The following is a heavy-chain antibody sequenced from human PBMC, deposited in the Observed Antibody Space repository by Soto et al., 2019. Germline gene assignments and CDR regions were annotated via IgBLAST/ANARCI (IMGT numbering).Heavy chain of an antibody. CDR3: ARATSLWYFEL. CDR2: INAGNGNT. J-gene: IGHJ2*01. CDR1: GYTFTSYA. V-gene: IGHV1-3*05. Sequence: QVQLVQSGAEEKKPGASVKVSCKASGYTFTSYAMHWVRQAPGQRLEWMGWINAGNGNTKYSQKFQGRVTITRDTSASTAYMELSSLRSEDTAVYYCARATSLWYFELWGRGTMVSVSS.